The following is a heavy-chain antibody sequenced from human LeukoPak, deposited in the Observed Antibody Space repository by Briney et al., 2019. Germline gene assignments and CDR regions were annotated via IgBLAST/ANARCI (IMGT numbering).Heavy chain of an antibody. V-gene: IGHV4-31*03. J-gene: IGHJ3*02. CDR1: GGSISSGSYY. Sequence: SQTLSLTCSVSGGSISSGSYYWSWIRQHPGKGLEWIGYVYYSGSTYYNPSLKSRVTISVDTSKNQFSLKLNSVTAADTAVYYCARLYDSFRAFDIWGQGTIITVSS. CDR3: ARLYDSFRAFDI. CDR2: VYYSGST. D-gene: IGHD2-8*01.